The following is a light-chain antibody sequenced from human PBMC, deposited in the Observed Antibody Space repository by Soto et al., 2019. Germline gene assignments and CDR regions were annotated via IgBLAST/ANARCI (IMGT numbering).Light chain of an antibody. J-gene: IGKJ1*01. CDR3: QQYAGSPST. V-gene: IGKV3-20*01. CDR1: QTVTSNY. Sequence: DIVLTQSPGTLSLSPGERATLSCRASQTVTSNYLAWYQRKPGQAPRLLIYGASSRATDIPDRFSGSGSGTDFTLTITRLEPEDFAVYFCQQYAGSPSTFGQGTKVEIK. CDR2: GAS.